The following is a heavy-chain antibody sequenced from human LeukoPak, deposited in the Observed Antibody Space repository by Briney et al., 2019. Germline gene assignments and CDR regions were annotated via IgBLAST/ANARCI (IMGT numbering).Heavy chain of an antibody. CDR1: GYTCTSHG. D-gene: IGHD3-22*01. CDR2: ISVNNGDT. CDR3: ERVDDFLDSSGDYVYYGVDF. Sequence: GASVKVSCKASGYTCTSHGISWGRQAPGQGLEWMGWISVNNGDTIYAQKLQGRVTMTRDTSTSTAYMELRSLRSDDTAVYYCERVDDFLDSSGDYVYYGVDFWGQGTTVTVS. J-gene: IGHJ6*02. V-gene: IGHV1-18*01.